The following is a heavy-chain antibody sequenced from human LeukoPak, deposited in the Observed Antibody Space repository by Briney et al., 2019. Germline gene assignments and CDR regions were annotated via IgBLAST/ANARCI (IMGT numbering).Heavy chain of an antibody. CDR2: ISWNSGSI. V-gene: IGHV3-9*03. Sequence: SLRLSCAASGFTFDDYAMHWVRQAPGKGLEWVSSISWNSGSIGYADSVKGRFTISRDNAKNSLYLQMNRLRAEDMALYYCAKGVISWIAAAGPYDAFDIWGQGTMVTVSS. D-gene: IGHD6-13*01. CDR1: GFTFDDYA. CDR3: AKGVISWIAAAGPYDAFDI. J-gene: IGHJ3*02.